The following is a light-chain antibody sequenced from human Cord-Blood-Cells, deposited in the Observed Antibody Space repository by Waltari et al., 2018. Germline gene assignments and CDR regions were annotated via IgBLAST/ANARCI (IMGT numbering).Light chain of an antibody. CDR2: AAS. J-gene: IGKJ5*01. CDR1: QSISSY. CDR3: QRSYSTPPSP. V-gene: IGKV1-39*01. Sequence: DIQMTQSPSSLSASVGDRVTLTCRPSQSISSYLNWYQQKPGKAPQLLIYAASSLQSGVPSRFSGSVYGTDFTLTISSLQAENFASYYGQRSYSTPPSPSGQATRLELK.